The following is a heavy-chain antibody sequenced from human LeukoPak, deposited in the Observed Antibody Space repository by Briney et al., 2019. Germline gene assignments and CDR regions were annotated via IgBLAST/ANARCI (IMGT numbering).Heavy chain of an antibody. Sequence: SETLSLTCTVSGGSISSSSYYWGWIRQPPGKGLEGIGRIYYSGSTYYHPSLKSRVTISVDTSKHQFSLQVSAVSAADTAVYYCARRSPDYYDSSGYLKCEGFDPWGEGRLVSVCS. D-gene: IGHD3-22*01. CDR3: ARRSPDYYDSSGYLKCEGFDP. V-gene: IGHV4-39*01. CDR2: IYYSGST. CDR1: GGSISSSSYY. J-gene: IGHJ5*02.